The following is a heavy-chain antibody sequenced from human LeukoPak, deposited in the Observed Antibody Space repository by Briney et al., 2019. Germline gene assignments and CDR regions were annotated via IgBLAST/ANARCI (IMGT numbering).Heavy chain of an antibody. V-gene: IGHV3-21*01. Sequence: RGSLRLSCAASGFAFTSYSINWVGQAAGKGLEWVSSISSGSSYIYYADSGKGRFTLSRDNANNSLYLQMNSLRAKDTAVYYCAGGKGADYWGQGTLVTVSS. CDR3: AGGKGADY. CDR1: GFAFTSYS. CDR2: ISSGSSYI. D-gene: IGHD4-23*01. J-gene: IGHJ4*02.